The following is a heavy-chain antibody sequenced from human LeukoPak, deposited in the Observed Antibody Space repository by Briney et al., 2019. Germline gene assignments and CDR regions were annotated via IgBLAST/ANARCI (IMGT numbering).Heavy chain of an antibody. CDR2: INPSGGST. J-gene: IGHJ4*02. CDR1: GYTFTSYY. Sequence: GASVKVSCKASGYTFTSYYMHWVRQAPGQGLEWMGIINPSGGSTSYAQKFQGRVTMTRDMSTSTVYMELSSLRSEDTAVYYCAGVDYYDSSGYYGINYWGQGTLVTVSS. V-gene: IGHV1-46*01. CDR3: AGVDYYDSSGYYGINY. D-gene: IGHD3-22*01.